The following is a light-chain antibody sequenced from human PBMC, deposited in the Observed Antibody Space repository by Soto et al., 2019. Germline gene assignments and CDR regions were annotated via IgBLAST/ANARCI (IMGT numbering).Light chain of an antibody. CDR3: QQYNNWPLYT. Sequence: EIVMTQSPATLSVSPGERATLSCRASQSVSSNLAWYQQKPGQAPRLLIYGASTRAPGIPVRLSGSGSGTEFTPTIASLLSEDFAVYYCQQYNNWPLYTFGQGTKLEIK. CDR2: GAS. V-gene: IGKV3-15*01. CDR1: QSVSSN. J-gene: IGKJ2*01.